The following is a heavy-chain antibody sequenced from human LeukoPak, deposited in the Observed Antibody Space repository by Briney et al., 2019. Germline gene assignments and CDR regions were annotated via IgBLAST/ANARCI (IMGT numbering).Heavy chain of an antibody. D-gene: IGHD5-24*01. CDR2: MNPNSGNT. J-gene: IGHJ4*02. V-gene: IGHV1-8*01. Sequence: ASVKVSCKASGYTFTSYDINWVRQATGQGLEWMGWMNPNSGNTGYAQKFQGRVTITADKSTSTAYMELSSLRSEDTAVYYCARDSELDGYKPPWYFDYWGQGTLVTVSS. CDR1: GYTFTSYD. CDR3: ARDSELDGYKPPWYFDY.